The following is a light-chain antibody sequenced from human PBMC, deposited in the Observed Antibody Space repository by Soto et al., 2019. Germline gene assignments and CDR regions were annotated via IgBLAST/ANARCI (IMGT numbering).Light chain of an antibody. CDR1: QSALYSSNNKNY. Sequence: DIVMTQSPDSLAVSLGERATINCKSSQSALYSSNNKNYLAWYQQKPGQPPKLLIYWASTREFGVPDRFSGSGSGTDFTLTVSSLQAEDVAVYYCQQYHSTPKTFGQGTKVEIK. CDR3: QQYHSTPKT. CDR2: WAS. V-gene: IGKV4-1*01. J-gene: IGKJ1*01.